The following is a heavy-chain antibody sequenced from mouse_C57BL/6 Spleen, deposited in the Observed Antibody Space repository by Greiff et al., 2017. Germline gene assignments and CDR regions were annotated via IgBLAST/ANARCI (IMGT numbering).Heavy chain of an antibody. D-gene: IGHD2-3*01. V-gene: IGHV1-66*01. Sequence: VQLQQSGPELVKPGASVKISCKASGYSFTSYYIHWVKQRPGQGLEWIGWMYPGSGNTKYNEKFKGKATLTADTSSSTAYMQLSSLTSEDSAVYYCAKGIYDGSFYYAMDYWGQGTSVTVSS. CDR2: MYPGSGNT. CDR1: GYSFTSYY. CDR3: AKGIYDGSFYYAMDY. J-gene: IGHJ4*01.